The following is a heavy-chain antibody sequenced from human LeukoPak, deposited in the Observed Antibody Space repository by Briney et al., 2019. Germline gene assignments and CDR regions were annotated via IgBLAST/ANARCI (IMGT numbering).Heavy chain of an antibody. Sequence: ASVKVSCTASGYTFTSYGISWVRQAPGQGLEWMGWISAYNGNTNYAQKLQGRVTMTTDTSTSTAYMELRSLRSDDTAVYYCARIRIAARQSWFDPWSQGTLVTVSS. CDR2: ISAYNGNT. D-gene: IGHD6-6*01. CDR3: ARIRIAARQSWFDP. V-gene: IGHV1-18*01. CDR1: GYTFTSYG. J-gene: IGHJ5*02.